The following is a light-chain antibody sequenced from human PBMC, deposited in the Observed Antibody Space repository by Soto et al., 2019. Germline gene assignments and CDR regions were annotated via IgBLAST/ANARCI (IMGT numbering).Light chain of an antibody. CDR3: QQYAKWPLT. J-gene: IGKJ4*01. V-gene: IGKV3-15*01. Sequence: EVVMMQSPATLSVSPGERTSLSCRASQSVGSNLGWYQQKPGQAPRLLIYRASTRATGIQARFSGSGSGTEFTLTISSLQSEDIAVYYCQQYAKWPLTFGGGTKVEIK. CDR2: RAS. CDR1: QSVGSN.